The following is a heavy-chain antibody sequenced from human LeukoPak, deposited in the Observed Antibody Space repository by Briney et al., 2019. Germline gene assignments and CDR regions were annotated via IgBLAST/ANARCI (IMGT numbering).Heavy chain of an antibody. CDR2: INPNNGFT. CDR1: GYAFTGSH. D-gene: IGHD1-1*01. Sequence: ASVKVSCKAAGYAFTGSHIHWVRQAPGQGLEWMGWINPNNGFTAYAQNFQGRVTMTRDTSISTAYMDLSRLTSDDTAVYFCARDRGARLERFYAFDFWGQGTTVTVSS. V-gene: IGHV1-2*02. CDR3: ARDRGARLERFYAFDF. J-gene: IGHJ3*01.